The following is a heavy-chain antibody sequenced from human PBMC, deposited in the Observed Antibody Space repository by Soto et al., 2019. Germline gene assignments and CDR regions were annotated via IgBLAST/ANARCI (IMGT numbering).Heavy chain of an antibody. CDR2: IKDGGRT. J-gene: IGHJ4*02. D-gene: IGHD5-12*01. CDR1: GGSLSGYY. Sequence: QVQLQQWGAGLLKPSETLSLNCAVNGGSLSGYYWSWIRQPPGKGLEWIGDIKDGGRTNYSPSLKSRATISSDTSNNQFSLRLYSVTAADTGVYYCARGQEGVVATHWDQGTLVTVSS. CDR3: ARGQEGVVATH. V-gene: IGHV4-34*01.